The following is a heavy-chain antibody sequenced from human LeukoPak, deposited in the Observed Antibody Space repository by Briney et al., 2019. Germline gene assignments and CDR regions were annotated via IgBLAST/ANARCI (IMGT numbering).Heavy chain of an antibody. CDR2: IKSKTDGGTT. J-gene: IGHJ6*03. V-gene: IGHV3-15*01. D-gene: IGHD3-22*01. CDR3: TTGYYFYYMDV. Sequence: GGSLRLSCAASGFTLSNAWMSWVRQAPGKGLEWVGRIKSKTDGGTTDYAAPVKGRFTISRDDSKNTLYLQMNSLKTEDTAVYYCTTGYYFYYMDVWGKGTTVTVSS. CDR1: GFTLSNAW.